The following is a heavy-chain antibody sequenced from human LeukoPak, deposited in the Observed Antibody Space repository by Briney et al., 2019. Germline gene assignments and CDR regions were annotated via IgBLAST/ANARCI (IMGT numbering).Heavy chain of an antibody. Sequence: ASVKVSCKVCRDTRRELSMNWVLQAPGKKLEWMGGFDPEDGETIYAQKFQGRVTMTEDTSTDTAYMELSSLRSEDTAVYYCATLVGAMYAFDIRGQGTMVTVSS. CDR1: RDTRRELS. CDR3: ATLVGAMYAFDI. D-gene: IGHD1-26*01. CDR2: FDPEDGET. V-gene: IGHV1-24*01. J-gene: IGHJ3*02.